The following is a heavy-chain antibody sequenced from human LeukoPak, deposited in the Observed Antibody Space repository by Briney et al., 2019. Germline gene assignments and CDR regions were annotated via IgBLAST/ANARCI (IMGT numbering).Heavy chain of an antibody. CDR3: ARDPGYSAFDY. J-gene: IGHJ4*02. CDR2: MYQTGST. D-gene: IGHD5-24*01. CDR1: GGSINSGGYY. V-gene: IGHV4-30-2*01. Sequence: TLSLTCTVSGGSINSGGYYWSWIRQPPGKGLEWIGYMYQTGSTYYNPSLKSRVTISVDTSKNQFSLHMNSVAPEDTAVYFCARDPGYSAFDYWGQGTLVTVSS.